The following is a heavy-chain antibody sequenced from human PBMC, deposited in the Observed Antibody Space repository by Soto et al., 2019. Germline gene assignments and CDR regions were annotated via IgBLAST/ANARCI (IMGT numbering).Heavy chain of an antibody. CDR3: ARRWGSAFDI. Sequence: SDTLSLTCTISGCSISSSCWSWIRQPPGKGLEWIGYIYYSGSTNYNPSLKSRVTISVDTSKNQFSLKLSFVTAADTAVYYCARRWGSAFDIWGQGTMVT. J-gene: IGHJ3*02. CDR1: GCSISSSC. D-gene: IGHD3-16*01. CDR2: IYYSGST. V-gene: IGHV4-59*08.